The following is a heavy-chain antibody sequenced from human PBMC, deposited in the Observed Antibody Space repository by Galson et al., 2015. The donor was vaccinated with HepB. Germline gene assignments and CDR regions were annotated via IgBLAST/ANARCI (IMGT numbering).Heavy chain of an antibody. J-gene: IGHJ1*01. V-gene: IGHV4-59*01. CDR1: GGSISSYY. CDR2: IYYSGST. CDR3: ARAPYDSSGYYV. Sequence: ETLSLTCTVSGGSISSYYWSWIRQPPGKGLEWIGYIYYSGSTNYNPSLKSRVTISVDTSKNQFSLKLSSVTAADTAVYYCARAPYDSSGYYVWGQGTLVTVSS. D-gene: IGHD3-22*01.